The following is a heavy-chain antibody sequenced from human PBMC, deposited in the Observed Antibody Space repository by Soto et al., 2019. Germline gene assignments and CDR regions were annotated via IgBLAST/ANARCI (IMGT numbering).Heavy chain of an antibody. CDR2: TYHSGNP. Sequence: SETLSLTCDVSGDTISTGGYTWAWIRQPPGKALEWIGHTYHSGNPYYNPSLKSRVIISVDTSKNQFSLKLSSVTAADTAVYYCARVFGGDEHYYDSSYYLDYWGQGTLVT. V-gene: IGHV4-30-2*01. CDR3: ARVFGGDEHYYDSSYYLDY. D-gene: IGHD3-22*01. J-gene: IGHJ4*02. CDR1: GDTISTGGYT.